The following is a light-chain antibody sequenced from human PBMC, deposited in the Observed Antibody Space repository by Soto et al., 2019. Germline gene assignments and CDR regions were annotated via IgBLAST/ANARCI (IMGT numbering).Light chain of an antibody. Sequence: QSALTQPASVSGSPGQSITISCTGTSSDVGGYNYVSWYQQHPGKAPKLMIYDVSNRPSGVSNRFSGSKSGNTASLTISGLRAEDEADYYCSSYTSSSTSYVVFGGGTQLTVL. CDR3: SSYTSSSTSYVV. CDR1: SSDVGGYNY. J-gene: IGLJ2*01. V-gene: IGLV2-14*01. CDR2: DVS.